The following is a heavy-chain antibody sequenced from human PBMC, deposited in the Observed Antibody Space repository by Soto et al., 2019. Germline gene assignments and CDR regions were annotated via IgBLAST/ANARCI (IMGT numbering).Heavy chain of an antibody. Sequence: SETLSLTCTVSGGSISSSSYYWGWIRQPPGKGLEWIGSIYYSGSTYYNPSLKSRVTISVDTSKNQFSLKLSSVTAADTAVYYCAGGNYDFWSGYHLFDYWGQGTLVTVSS. J-gene: IGHJ4*02. CDR2: IYYSGST. V-gene: IGHV4-39*01. CDR1: GGSISSSSYY. CDR3: AGGNYDFWSGYHLFDY. D-gene: IGHD3-3*01.